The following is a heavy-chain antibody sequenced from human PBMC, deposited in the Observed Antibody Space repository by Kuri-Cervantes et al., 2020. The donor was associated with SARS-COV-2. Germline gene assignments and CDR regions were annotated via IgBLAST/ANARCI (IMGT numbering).Heavy chain of an antibody. D-gene: IGHD7-27*01. V-gene: IGHV4-38-2*02. CDR3: ERAAGDQGEYYYYYYMNV. CDR1: GYSISSGYY. Sequence: SETLSLTCTVSGYSISSGYYWGWIRQPTGKGLECSWSIYHSGNTYYNPSLKSRVTISVDTYKNHFSLKLSSVTAADTAVYYCERAAGDQGEYYYYYYMNVWGKGTPVTVSS. CDR2: IYHSGNT. J-gene: IGHJ6*03.